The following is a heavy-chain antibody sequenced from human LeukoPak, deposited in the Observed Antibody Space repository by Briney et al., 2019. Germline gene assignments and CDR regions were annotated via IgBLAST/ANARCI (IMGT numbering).Heavy chain of an antibody. CDR2: ISWNSGSI. D-gene: IGHD3-10*01. CDR3: AKGSYYGSGSYYAY. V-gene: IGHV3-9*01. Sequence: GGSLRLSCAASGFTFDDYAMHWVRQAPGKGLEWVSGISWNSGSIGYADSVKGRFTISRDNAKNSLYLQMNSLRAEDTALYYCAKGSYYGSGSYYAYWGQGTLVTVSS. J-gene: IGHJ4*02. CDR1: GFTFDDYA.